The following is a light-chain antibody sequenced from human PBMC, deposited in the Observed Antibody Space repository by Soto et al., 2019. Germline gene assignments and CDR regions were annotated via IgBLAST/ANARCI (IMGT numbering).Light chain of an antibody. CDR1: SSDVGVYNY. CDR2: DVS. CDR3: CSYAGSYTFV. V-gene: IGLV2-11*01. Sequence: QSVLAQPRSVSGSPGQSVTISCTGTSSDVGVYNYVSWYQQYPGKAPKIMIYDVSKRPSGVPDRFSGSKSDNTASLTISGLQAEDEADYYCCSYAGSYTFVFGIGTKVHRP. J-gene: IGLJ1*01.